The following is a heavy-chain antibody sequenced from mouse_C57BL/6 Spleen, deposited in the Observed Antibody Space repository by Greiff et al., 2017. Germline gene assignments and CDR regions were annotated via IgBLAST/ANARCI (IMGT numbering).Heavy chain of an antibody. Sequence: EVKLMESGPGMVKPSQSLSLTCTVTGYSITSGYDWHWIRHFPGNKLEWMGDISYSGSTNYNPSLKSRISITHDTSKNHFFLKLNSVTTEDTATYYSARGGYYDAMDYWGQGTSVTVSS. J-gene: IGHJ4*01. D-gene: IGHD2-2*01. CDR3: ARGGYYDAMDY. V-gene: IGHV3-1*01. CDR2: ISYSGST. CDR1: GYSITSGYD.